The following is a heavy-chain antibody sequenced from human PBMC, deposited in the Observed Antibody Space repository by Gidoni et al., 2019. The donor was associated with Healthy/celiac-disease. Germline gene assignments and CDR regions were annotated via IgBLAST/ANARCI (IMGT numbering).Heavy chain of an antibody. CDR3: AHATVTIVVVPAADVAFDP. V-gene: IGHV2-5*01. J-gene: IGHJ5*02. D-gene: IGHD2-2*01. CDR2: IYWNDDK. Sequence: QLTLKESGPTLVKPTQTLTLTCTFSGFSLSTSGVGVGWIRQPPGKALEWLALIYWNDDKRYSPSLKSRLTITKDTSKNQVVLTMTNMDPVDTATYYCAHATVTIVVVPAADVAFDPWGQGTLVTVSS. CDR1: GFSLSTSGVG.